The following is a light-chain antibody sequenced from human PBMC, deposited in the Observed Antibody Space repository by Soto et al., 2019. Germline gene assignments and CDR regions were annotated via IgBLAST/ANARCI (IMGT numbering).Light chain of an antibody. Sequence: EIFLTQSPGTLSLSPGEEATLSCRASQSVSKNLAWYQQKPGQAPRLLIYGASTRATGIPARFSGSGSGTDFTLTISSLPSEDIAIYYCQQYDDWPWTFGHGTKVDIK. V-gene: IGKV3-15*01. CDR1: QSVSKN. J-gene: IGKJ1*01. CDR3: QQYDDWPWT. CDR2: GAS.